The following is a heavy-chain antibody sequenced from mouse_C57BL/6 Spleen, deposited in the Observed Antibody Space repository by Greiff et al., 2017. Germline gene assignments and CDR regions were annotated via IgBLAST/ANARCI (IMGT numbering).Heavy chain of an antibody. V-gene: IGHV1-59*01. Sequence: VQLQQPGAELVRPGTSVKLSCKASGYTFTSYWMHWVKQRPGQGLEWIGVIDPSDSYTNYNQKFKGKATLTVDTSSSTAYMQLSSLTSEDSAVYYCARLGLTGTFFDYWGQGTTLTVSS. CDR1: GYTFTSYW. D-gene: IGHD4-1*01. J-gene: IGHJ2*01. CDR2: IDPSDSYT. CDR3: ARLGLTGTFFDY.